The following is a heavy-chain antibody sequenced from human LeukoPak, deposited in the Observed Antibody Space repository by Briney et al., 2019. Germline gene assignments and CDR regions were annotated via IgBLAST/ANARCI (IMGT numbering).Heavy chain of an antibody. V-gene: IGHV3-9*01. CDR2: ISWNSGRI. J-gene: IGHJ4*02. CDR1: GFTFDDYA. D-gene: IGHD3-10*01. Sequence: GGSLRLSCAASGFTFDDYAMHWVRQAPGKGLEWVSGISWNSGRIGYADSVKGRFTISRDNAKNSLYLQMNSLRAEDTALYYCARDYYGSGSYLHYFDYWGQGTLVTVSS. CDR3: ARDYYGSGSYLHYFDY.